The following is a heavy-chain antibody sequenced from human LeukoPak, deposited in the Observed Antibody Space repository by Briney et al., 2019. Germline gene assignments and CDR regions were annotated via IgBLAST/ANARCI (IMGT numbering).Heavy chain of an antibody. CDR2: IYHSGST. Sequence: PSETLSLTCTVSGASITSSGYYWGWIRQPPGKGLEWIGTIYHSGSTYYNPSLKSRVTISVDTSKNQFSLKLNSVTAADTAVYYCARGGYYGSGNDFRFDPWGQGTLVTVSS. J-gene: IGHJ5*02. V-gene: IGHV4-39*07. D-gene: IGHD3-10*01. CDR1: GASITSSGYY. CDR3: ARGGYYGSGNDFRFDP.